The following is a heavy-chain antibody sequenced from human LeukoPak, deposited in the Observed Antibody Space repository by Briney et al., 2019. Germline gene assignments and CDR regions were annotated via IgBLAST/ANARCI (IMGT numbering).Heavy chain of an antibody. CDR2: ISSSSSYI. V-gene: IGHV3-21*01. CDR1: GFTFSSYS. D-gene: IGHD3-22*01. CDR3: ARDPSYYYDSSGYYSVDNWFDP. J-gene: IGHJ5*02. Sequence: PGGSLRLSCAASGFTFSSYSMNWVRQAPGKGLEWVSSISSSSSYIYYADSVKGRFTISRDNAKNSLYLQMNSLRAEDTAVYYCARDPSYYYDSSGYYSVDNWFDPWGQGTLVTVSS.